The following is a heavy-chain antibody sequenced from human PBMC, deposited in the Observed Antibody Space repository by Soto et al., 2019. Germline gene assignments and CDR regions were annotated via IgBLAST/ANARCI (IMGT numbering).Heavy chain of an antibody. D-gene: IGHD6-13*01. V-gene: IGHV2-5*02. Sequence: STLKESGPTLVKPTQTLTLTCSISGVSISTTRVGIGWIRQPPGKGLEWLAVVYRDDDKRYNPSLKSRLIITKDHARNPVVLTMTNMDPVDTATYFCIPRESSSWYYMDVWGKGTTVTVSS. CDR3: IPRESSSWYYMDV. J-gene: IGHJ6*03. CDR2: VYRDDDK. CDR1: GVSISTTRVG.